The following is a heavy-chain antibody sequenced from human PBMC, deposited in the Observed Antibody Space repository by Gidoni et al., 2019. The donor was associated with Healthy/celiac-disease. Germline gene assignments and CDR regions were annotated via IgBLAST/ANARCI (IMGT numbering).Heavy chain of an antibody. CDR1: GFTFSSYW. CDR2: IKQDGSEK. J-gene: IGHJ4*02. D-gene: IGHD6-13*01. V-gene: IGHV3-7*01. Sequence: EVQLVESGGGLVQPGGSLRLSCAASGFTFSSYWMGWVRQAPGKGLEWVANIKQDGSEKYYVDSVKGRFTISRDNAKNSLYLQMNSLRAEDTAVYYCAREQKAGALDYWGQGTLVTVSS. CDR3: AREQKAGALDY.